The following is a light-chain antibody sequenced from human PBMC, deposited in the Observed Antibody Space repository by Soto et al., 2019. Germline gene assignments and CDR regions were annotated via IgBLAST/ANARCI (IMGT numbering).Light chain of an antibody. Sequence: QSALTQPASVSGSPGQSITISCSGTSRDIGAYNLVSWYQQPPGKAPKLLIYEVRNRPSGISYRFSGSKSGTTASLTISSLLPEDEADYYCVSYTDTDTLVFGTGTKLTVL. J-gene: IGLJ1*01. CDR1: SRDIGAYNL. CDR3: VSYTDTDTLV. CDR2: EVR. V-gene: IGLV2-14*01.